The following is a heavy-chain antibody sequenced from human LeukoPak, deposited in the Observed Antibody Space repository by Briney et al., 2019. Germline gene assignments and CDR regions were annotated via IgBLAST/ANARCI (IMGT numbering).Heavy chain of an antibody. V-gene: IGHV2-5*01. J-gene: IGHJ4*02. CDR3: AHRSTMVRGVTFDY. CDR1: GFSLSTSGVG. Sequence: SGPTLVEPTQTLTLTCTFSGFSLSTSGVGVGWIRQPPGKALEWLALIYWNDDKRYSPSLKSRLTITKDTSKNQVVLTMTNMDPVDTATYYCAHRSTMVRGVTFDYWGQGTLVTVSS. CDR2: IYWNDDK. D-gene: IGHD3-10*01.